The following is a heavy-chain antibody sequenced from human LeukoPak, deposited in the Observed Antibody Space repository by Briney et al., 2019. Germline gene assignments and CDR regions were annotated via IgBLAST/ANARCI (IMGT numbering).Heavy chain of an antibody. CDR1: RLTVSSNY. CDR2: IYSGGST. J-gene: IGHJ6*04. Sequence: GESLRLSCETGRLTVSSNYMSWVRQAPGKGLEWVSVIYSGGSTYYADSVKGRFTISRDNSKNTLYLQMNSLRAEDTAVYYCAREAGLRLGELSFLDYYYGMDVWGKGTTVTVSS. CDR3: AREAGLRLGELSFLDYYYGMDV. D-gene: IGHD3-16*02. V-gene: IGHV3-53*01.